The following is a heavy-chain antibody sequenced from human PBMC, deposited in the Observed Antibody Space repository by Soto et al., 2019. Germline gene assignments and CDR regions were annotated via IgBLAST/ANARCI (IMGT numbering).Heavy chain of an antibody. Sequence: ETLSVTCTVYGGSFSVYYWSWIRQPPGKGLEWIGEINHSGSTNYNPSLKSRVTISVDTSRKQFSLKLSSVTAADTDVYYCARSAMLSFDLWGRGTLVTVSS. D-gene: IGHD2-2*01. CDR1: GGSFSVYY. V-gene: IGHV4-34*01. CDR3: ARSAMLSFDL. J-gene: IGHJ2*01. CDR2: INHSGST.